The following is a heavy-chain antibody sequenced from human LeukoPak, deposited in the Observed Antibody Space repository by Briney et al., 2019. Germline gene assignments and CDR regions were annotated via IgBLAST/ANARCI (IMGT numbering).Heavy chain of an antibody. CDR2: IWYDGSGK. D-gene: IGHD6-13*01. Sequence: PGGSLRLSCAASGFTFSSYGMHWVRQAPGKGLEWVAVIWYDGSGKYYADSVKGRFTISRDNSKSTLYLQMNSLRAEDTAVYYCATEGFVVAAAGHIGYFQHWGQGTLVTVSS. CDR1: GFTFSSYG. J-gene: IGHJ1*01. V-gene: IGHV3-33*01. CDR3: ATEGFVVAAAGHIGYFQH.